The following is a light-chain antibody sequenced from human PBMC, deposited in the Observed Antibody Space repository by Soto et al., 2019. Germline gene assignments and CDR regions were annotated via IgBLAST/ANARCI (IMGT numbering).Light chain of an antibody. CDR3: QNYNSAPLT. V-gene: IGKV1-27*01. J-gene: IGKJ4*01. CDR2: DAS. Sequence: DLQMTQSPPSLSASVGDRVTVTCRASHDIGNSLAWYQHRPGKSPRLLIYDASSLQSGVPSRFSGSGSGTHFTLAISSLRPEDAATFYCQNYNSAPLTFGGGTKVEVK. CDR1: HDIGNS.